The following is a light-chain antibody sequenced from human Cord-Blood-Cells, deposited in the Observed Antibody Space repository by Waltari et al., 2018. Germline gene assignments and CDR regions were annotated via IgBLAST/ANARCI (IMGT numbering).Light chain of an antibody. V-gene: IGLV2-23*03. CDR1: SSDVGCYNL. Sequence: QSALTQPASVSGSPGQSITISCPGTSSDVGCYNLVSWYQQHPGKAPKLMIYEGSKRPSGVSNRFSGSKSGNTASLTISGLQAEDEADYYCCSYAGSSTFWVFGGGTKLTVL. J-gene: IGLJ3*02. CDR2: EGS. CDR3: CSYAGSSTFWV.